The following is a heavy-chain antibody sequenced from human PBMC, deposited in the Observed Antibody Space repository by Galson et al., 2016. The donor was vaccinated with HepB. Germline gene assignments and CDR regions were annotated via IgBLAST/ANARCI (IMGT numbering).Heavy chain of an antibody. CDR3: ARDYSWDNDVFDI. D-gene: IGHD5-18*01. J-gene: IGHJ3*02. CDR2: MSYDGSNK. V-gene: IGHV3-30-3*01. Sequence: SLRLSCAASGFTIGNYAMHWVRQAPGKGLEWVAVMSYDGSNKYYADSVKGRFTISRDNSKNTLYLQMNSLRAEDTAVYYCARDYSWDNDVFDIWGQGTMVTVSS. CDR1: GFTIGNYA.